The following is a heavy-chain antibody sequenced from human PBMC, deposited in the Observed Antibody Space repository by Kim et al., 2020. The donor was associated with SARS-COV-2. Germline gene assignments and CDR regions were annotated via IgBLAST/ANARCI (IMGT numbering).Heavy chain of an antibody. Sequence: GSLRLSCAASGFTFSTYSMNWVRQAPGKGLEWVSYISSTSSTKYYADSVKGRFTISRDNAKNSLYLQMNSLRDEDTAVYYCARDDYVWGSYRYQGANWFDPWGQGTLVTVSS. J-gene: IGHJ5*02. D-gene: IGHD3-16*02. CDR2: ISSTSSTK. CDR3: ARDDYVWGSYRYQGANWFDP. V-gene: IGHV3-48*02. CDR1: GFTFSTYS.